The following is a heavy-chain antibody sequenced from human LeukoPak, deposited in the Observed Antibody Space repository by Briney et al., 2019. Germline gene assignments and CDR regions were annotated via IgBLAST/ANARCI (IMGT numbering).Heavy chain of an antibody. CDR3: ARGPPGWWRFYYYYYMDV. V-gene: IGHV1-2*02. J-gene: IGHJ6*03. D-gene: IGHD2-8*02. CDR2: INPNSGGT. Sequence: ASVKVSCKASGYTFTCYYMHWVRQAPGQGLEWMGWINPNSGGTNYAQKFQGRVTMTRDTSISTAYMELSRLRSEDTAVYYCARGPPGWWRFYYYYYMDVWGKGTTVTVSS. CDR1: GYTFTCYY.